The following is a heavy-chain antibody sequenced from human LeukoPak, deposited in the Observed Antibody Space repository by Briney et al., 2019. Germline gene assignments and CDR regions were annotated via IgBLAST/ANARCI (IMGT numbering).Heavy chain of an antibody. J-gene: IGHJ4*02. CDR3: AKVRGTYSSGFYFDS. D-gene: IGHD6-19*01. CDR2: ISWNGGFI. V-gene: IGHV3-9*01. Sequence: GGSLRLSCAASGFTFDDYAIHWVRQAPGKGLEWLSIISWNGGFIDYADPVKGRFTIPRDNVKNSVYLQMNSLRPEDTAFYYCAKVRGTYSSGFYFDSWGQGTLVTVSS. CDR1: GFTFDDYA.